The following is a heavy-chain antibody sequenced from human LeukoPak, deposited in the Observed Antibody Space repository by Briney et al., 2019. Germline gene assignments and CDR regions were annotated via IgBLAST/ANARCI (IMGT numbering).Heavy chain of an antibody. J-gene: IGHJ4*02. CDR1: AFTVSNAW. D-gene: IGHD3-22*01. Sequence: GGSLRLSSAASAFTVSNAWMNWVRQAPGEGLEWVGRVKSKADGVTTEYAAPVKGRFTISRDDSKNTLYLQMNSLKTEDAAVYYCTTGDSSSPLWGQGTLVTVSS. CDR3: TTGDSSSPL. CDR2: VKSKADGVTT. V-gene: IGHV3-15*01.